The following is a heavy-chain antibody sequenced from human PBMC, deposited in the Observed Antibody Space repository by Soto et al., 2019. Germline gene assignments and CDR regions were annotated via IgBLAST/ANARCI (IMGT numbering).Heavy chain of an antibody. Sequence: ASVKVSCKASGGTFSSYAISWVRQAPGQGLEWMGGIIPILGTANYAQKFQGRVTITADESTSTAYMELSSLRSEDTAVYYCARLGVDTAMVPDDYWGQGTLVTVSS. D-gene: IGHD5-18*01. CDR2: IIPILGTA. V-gene: IGHV1-69*13. J-gene: IGHJ4*02. CDR3: ARLGVDTAMVPDDY. CDR1: GGTFSSYA.